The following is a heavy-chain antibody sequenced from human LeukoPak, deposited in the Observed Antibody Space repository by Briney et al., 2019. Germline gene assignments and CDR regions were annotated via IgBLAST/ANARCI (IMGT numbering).Heavy chain of an antibody. CDR1: GYTFTSYG. CDR3: ARDPLTSTWSPYYFTLDV. D-gene: IGHD6-13*01. Sequence: ASVKVSCKASGYTFTSYGINWVRQAPGQGLEWMGWISAYDGGTKYAQDLQGRVTMTTDTSTRTAYMELTRLTSDDTAVYYCARDPLTSTWSPYYFTLDVWGQGTTVSVSS. J-gene: IGHJ6*02. V-gene: IGHV1-18*01. CDR2: ISAYDGGT.